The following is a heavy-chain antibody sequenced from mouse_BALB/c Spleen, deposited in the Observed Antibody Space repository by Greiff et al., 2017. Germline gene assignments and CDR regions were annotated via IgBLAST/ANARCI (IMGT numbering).Heavy chain of an antibody. CDR2: INPGSGGT. D-gene: IGHD1-1*01. CDR3: ARVYYYGSSSGYYAMDY. V-gene: IGHV1-54*01. J-gene: IGHJ4*01. CDR1: GYAFTNYL. Sequence: QVQLQQSGAELVRPGTSVKVSCKASGYAFTNYLIEWVKQRPGQGLEWIGVINPGSGGTNYNEKFKGKATLTADKSSSTAYMQLSSLTSDDSAVYFCARVYYYGSSSGYYAMDYWGQGTSVTVSS.